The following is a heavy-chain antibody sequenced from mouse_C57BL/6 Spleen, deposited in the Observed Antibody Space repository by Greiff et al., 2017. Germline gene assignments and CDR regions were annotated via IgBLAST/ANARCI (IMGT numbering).Heavy chain of an antibody. CDR1: GYAFSSSW. J-gene: IGHJ4*01. CDR2: IYPGDGDT. D-gene: IGHD6-1*01. CDR3: ASEGYAMDY. Sequence: QVQLQQSGPELVKPGASVKISCKASGYAFSSSWMNWVKQRPGKGLEWIGRIYPGDGDTNYNGKFKGKATLTADKSSSTAYMQLSSLTSEDSAVYFCASEGYAMDYWGQGTSVTVSS. V-gene: IGHV1-82*01.